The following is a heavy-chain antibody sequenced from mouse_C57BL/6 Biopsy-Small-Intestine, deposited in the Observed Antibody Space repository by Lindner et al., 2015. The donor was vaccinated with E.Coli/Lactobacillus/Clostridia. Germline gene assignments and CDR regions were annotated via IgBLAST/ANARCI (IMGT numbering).Heavy chain of an antibody. Sequence: VQLQESGGGLVKPGGSLKLSCAASGFTFSSYGLSWVRQTPDKRLEWVATISSSGSYTYYPDSVKGRFTISRDNAKNTLYLQMSSLKSEDTAMYYCARHYYGSSYYFDYWGQGTTLTVSS. CDR1: GFTFSSYG. D-gene: IGHD1-1*01. CDR2: ISSSGSYT. V-gene: IGHV5-6*01. CDR3: ARHYYGSSYYFDY. J-gene: IGHJ2*01.